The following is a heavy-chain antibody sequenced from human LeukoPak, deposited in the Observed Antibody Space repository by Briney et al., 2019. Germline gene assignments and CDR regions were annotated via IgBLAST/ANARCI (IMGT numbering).Heavy chain of an antibody. D-gene: IGHD5-12*01. Sequence: PGGSLRLSCATSGFTFSTFWMHWVRQAPGKGLVWVSRINHDGSSTNYADSVKGRFTISRDNAKNSLYLQMNSLRAEDTAVYYCARDRGWGMDVWGKGTTVTISS. CDR2: INHDGSST. V-gene: IGHV3-74*01. CDR1: GFTFSTFW. J-gene: IGHJ6*03. CDR3: ARDRGWGMDV.